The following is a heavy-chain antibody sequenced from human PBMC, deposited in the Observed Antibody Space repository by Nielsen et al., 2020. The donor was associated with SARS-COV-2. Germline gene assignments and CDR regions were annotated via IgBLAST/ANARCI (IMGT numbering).Heavy chain of an antibody. Sequence: GESLKISCAASGFVFSNAWMSWVRQAPGKGLEWVANIKQDGSEKYYVDSVKGRFTISRDNAKNSLYLQMNSLRAEDTAVYYCATIVDIVALAGYGMDVWGQGTTVTVSS. CDR3: ATIVDIVALAGYGMDV. CDR2: IKQDGSEK. CDR1: GFVFSNAW. V-gene: IGHV3-7*01. J-gene: IGHJ6*02. D-gene: IGHD5-12*01.